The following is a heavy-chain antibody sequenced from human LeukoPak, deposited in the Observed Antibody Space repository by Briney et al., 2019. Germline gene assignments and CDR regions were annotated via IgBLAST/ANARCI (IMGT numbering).Heavy chain of an antibody. V-gene: IGHV4-4*07. CDR3: ARGYASGTYST. CDR1: GGSTSGDY. D-gene: IGHD3-10*01. J-gene: IGHJ4*02. Sequence: SETLSLTCTVSGGSTSGDYWSWIRQPAGEGLEWMGRIYASGSTYYNPSLKSRVTMSIDTSNNQFSLKLNSVTAADTAVYYCARGYASGTYSTRGQGALVTVSS. CDR2: IYASGST.